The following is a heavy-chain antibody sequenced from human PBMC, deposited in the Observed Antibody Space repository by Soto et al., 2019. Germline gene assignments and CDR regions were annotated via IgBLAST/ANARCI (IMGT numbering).Heavy chain of an antibody. CDR2: IYHSGST. CDR1: GGSISSGGYS. CDR3: ARGPPFGR. Sequence: QLQLQESGSGLVKPSQTLSLTCAVSGGSISSGGYSWSWIRQPPGKGLEWIGYIYHSGSTYYNPSPKSPVTLPVDRSQHQSSLKLSSVPAAATAVYSCARGPPFGRWRQGALVTFSS. V-gene: IGHV4-30-2*01. D-gene: IGHD3-3*01. J-gene: IGHJ4*02.